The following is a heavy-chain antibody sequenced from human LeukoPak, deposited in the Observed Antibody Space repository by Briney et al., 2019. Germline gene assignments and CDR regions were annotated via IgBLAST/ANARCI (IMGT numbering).Heavy chain of an antibody. CDR2: IYSSGT. CDR1: GGSISSYY. Sequence: SETLSLTCTVSGGSISSYYWSWIRQPPGKGLEWIGYIYSSGTNCNPSLKSRVTISVDTSKNQFSLKLSSVTAADTAVYYCARHYSSSRFYFDHWGQGTPVTVSS. CDR3: ARHYSSSRFYFDH. J-gene: IGHJ4*02. V-gene: IGHV4-59*01. D-gene: IGHD6-6*01.